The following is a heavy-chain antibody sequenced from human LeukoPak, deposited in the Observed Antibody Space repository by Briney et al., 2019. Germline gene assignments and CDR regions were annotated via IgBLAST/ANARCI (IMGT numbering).Heavy chain of an antibody. V-gene: IGHV3-66*01. CDR3: ARAGRDSSGYYRYYYYGMDV. D-gene: IGHD3-22*01. CDR2: IYIGGTT. Sequence: PGGSLRLSCAASGFTVSSYYMSWVRQAPGKGLEWVSVIYIGGTTYYAASVKGRFIISRDNSKNTMYLQMNSLRAEDTAVDYCARAGRDSSGYYRYYYYGMDVWGQGTTVTVSS. CDR1: GFTVSSYY. J-gene: IGHJ6*02.